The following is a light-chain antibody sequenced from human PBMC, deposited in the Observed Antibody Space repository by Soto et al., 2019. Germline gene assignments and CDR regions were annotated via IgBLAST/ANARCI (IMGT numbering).Light chain of an antibody. J-gene: IGLJ1*01. CDR3: AAWDDSLNGLV. V-gene: IGLV1-44*01. CDR1: SSNIGSNT. Sequence: QPVLTQPPSASGTHGQRVTISCSGSSSNIGSNTVNWYQQLPGTAPKLLIYNNNQRPSGVPDRFSGSKSGTSASLAISGLQSEDEADYYCAAWDDSLNGLVFGTGTKLTVL. CDR2: NNN.